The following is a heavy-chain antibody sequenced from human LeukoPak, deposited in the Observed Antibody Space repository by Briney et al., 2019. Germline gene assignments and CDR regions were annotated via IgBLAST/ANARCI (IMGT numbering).Heavy chain of an antibody. J-gene: IGHJ3*02. V-gene: IGHV3-30*18. D-gene: IGHD3-9*01. CDR3: AKDIFPLTGRDAFDI. Sequence: PGGSLRLSCAASGFTFNLFAMNWVRQAPGKGLEWVAVISYDGSNKYYADSVKGRFTISRDNSKNTLYLQMNSLRAEDTAVYYCAKDIFPLTGRDAFDIWGQGTMVTVSS. CDR2: ISYDGSNK. CDR1: GFTFNLFA.